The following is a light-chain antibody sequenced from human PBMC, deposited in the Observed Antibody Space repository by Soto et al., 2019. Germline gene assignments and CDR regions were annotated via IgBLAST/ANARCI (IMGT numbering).Light chain of an antibody. Sequence: EIVLTQSPGTLSLSPGERATLSCRASQSVSSSYLAWYQQKPGQAPRLLIYGASSRATGIPDRFSGSGSGTDLALTISILEPEDFAVYYCHQYDSSPLTFGGGTKVEIK. J-gene: IGKJ4*01. V-gene: IGKV3-20*01. CDR1: QSVSSSY. CDR2: GAS. CDR3: HQYDSSPLT.